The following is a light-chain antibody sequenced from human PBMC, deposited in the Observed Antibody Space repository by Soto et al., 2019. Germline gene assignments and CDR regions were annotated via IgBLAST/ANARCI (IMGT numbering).Light chain of an antibody. CDR1: SSDVGGYNY. J-gene: IGLJ2*01. CDR2: DVS. V-gene: IGLV2-11*01. Sequence: QSALTQPRSVSGSPGQSVTISCTGTSSDVGGYNYVSWYQQHPGKAPKLMIYDVSKRPSGVPDRFSGSKSGNTASRTISGRQAEDEADYYCCSYAGSYTVVFGGGTQLTVL. CDR3: CSYAGSYTVV.